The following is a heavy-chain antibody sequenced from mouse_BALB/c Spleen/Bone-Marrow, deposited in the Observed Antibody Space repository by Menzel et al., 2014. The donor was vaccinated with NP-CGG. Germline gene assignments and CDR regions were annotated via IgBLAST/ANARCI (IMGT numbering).Heavy chain of an antibody. Sequence: EVQVVESGPGLVKPSQTVSLTCTVTGISITTGHYRWSWIRQFPGNKLEWIGYIYYSGTITYNPSLTSRTTITRDTSKNQFFLEMNSLTAEDTATYYCARAYYRYAMDYWGQGTSVTVSS. CDR2: IYYSGTI. V-gene: IGHV3-5*02. CDR1: GISITTGHYR. J-gene: IGHJ4*01. CDR3: ARAYYRYAMDY. D-gene: IGHD2-14*01.